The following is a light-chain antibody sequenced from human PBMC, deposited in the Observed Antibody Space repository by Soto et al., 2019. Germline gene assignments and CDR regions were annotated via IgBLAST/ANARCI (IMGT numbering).Light chain of an antibody. Sequence: PCTLPLCAWEGASLACRASQSVSSSYLAWYQQKPGQAPRLLIYDASNRATGIPARFSGSGSGTDFTLTISSLAPEDFAVYYCQPRSHFFTFGQGTRLEIK. J-gene: IGKJ5*01. CDR3: QPRSHFFT. V-gene: IGKV3D-20*02. CDR1: QSVSSSY. CDR2: DAS.